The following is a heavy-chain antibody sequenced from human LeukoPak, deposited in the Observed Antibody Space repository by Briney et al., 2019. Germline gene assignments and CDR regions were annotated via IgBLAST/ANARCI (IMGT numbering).Heavy chain of an antibody. V-gene: IGHV3-43*02. CDR3: AKILNPHAFDI. CDR2: VTANGGGT. D-gene: IGHD1-14*01. J-gene: IGHJ3*02. CDR1: GFAFDDYA. Sequence: GGSLRLSCAASGFAFDDYAMHWVRQAPGKGPEWVSYVTANGGGTYYADSVKGRFVISRDNSKNSLYLQMNILRPEDTALYYCAKILNPHAFDIWGQGTMVTVSS.